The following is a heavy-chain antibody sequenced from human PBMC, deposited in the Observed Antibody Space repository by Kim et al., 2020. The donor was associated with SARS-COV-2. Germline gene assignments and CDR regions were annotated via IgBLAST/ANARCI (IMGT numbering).Heavy chain of an antibody. D-gene: IGHD4-17*01. Sequence: RKRRVTISVDTSENQFSLKLSSVTAADTAVYYCARDYGGNSGDYYYGMDVWGQGTTVTVSS. V-gene: IGHV4-59*01. CDR3: ARDYGGNSGDYYYGMDV. J-gene: IGHJ6*02.